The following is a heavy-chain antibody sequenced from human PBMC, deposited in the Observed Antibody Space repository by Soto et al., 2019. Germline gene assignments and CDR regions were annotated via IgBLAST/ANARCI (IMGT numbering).Heavy chain of an antibody. D-gene: IGHD6-13*01. V-gene: IGHV1-69*01. CDR3: ASCQLVQMSRSRWTSGYGMDV. CDR2: IIPIFGTA. CDR1: GGTFSSYA. J-gene: IGHJ6*02. Sequence: QVQLVQSGAEVKKPGSSVKVSCKASGGTFSSYAISWVRQAPGQGLEWMGGIIPIFGTANYAQKFQDRVTITADESTSTAYMELSSLRSEDTAVYYCASCQLVQMSRSRWTSGYGMDVWGQGTTVTVSS.